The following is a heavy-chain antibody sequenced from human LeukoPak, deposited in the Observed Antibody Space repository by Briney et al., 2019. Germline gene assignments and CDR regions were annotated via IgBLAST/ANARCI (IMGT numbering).Heavy chain of an antibody. J-gene: IGHJ4*02. CDR1: GFTFSDYA. CDR3: ARDRDGDAYFDY. V-gene: IGHV3-23*01. D-gene: IGHD7-27*01. CDR2: ISDDGGGT. Sequence: GGSLRLSCAASGFTFSDYAMSWVRQAPGQGLEWVSTISDDGGGTYYADSVKGRFTISRDNSKNTLYLQMNSLRAEDTAVYYCARDRDGDAYFDYWGQGTLVTVSS.